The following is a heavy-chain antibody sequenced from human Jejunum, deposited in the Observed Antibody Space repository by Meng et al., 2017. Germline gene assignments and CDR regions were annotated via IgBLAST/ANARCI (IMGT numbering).Heavy chain of an antibody. Sequence: SETLSLTCKVSGGSISSNYWAWIRQPPGKGLEWIGYMYYNGRTNYNPSLKSRVTISVDTSKNQFSLKLSSVTAADTAVYYCASLPVAESCSGFNCYFDYWGQGTLVTVSS. CDR2: MYYNGRT. CDR1: GGSISSNY. D-gene: IGHD2-15*01. V-gene: IGHV4-59*01. J-gene: IGHJ4*02. CDR3: ASLPVAESCSGFNCYFDY.